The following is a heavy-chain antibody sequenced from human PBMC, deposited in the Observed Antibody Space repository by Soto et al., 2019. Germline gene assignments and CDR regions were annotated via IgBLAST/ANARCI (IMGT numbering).Heavy chain of an antibody. CDR2: LRYDGNRK. CDR1: GFNISDYG. Sequence: QVQLVESGGGVVQPGGSRRLSCAVSGFNISDYGMHWVRQVPGKGLEWVALLRYDGNRKSYGDSVKGRFTLSRDKSKNTLYVQMDRLRAEDTAVYYCARDRIDCYAVNVWGQGTTVTVSS. CDR3: ARDRIDCYAVNV. J-gene: IGHJ6*02. V-gene: IGHV3-30*02. D-gene: IGHD2-21*02.